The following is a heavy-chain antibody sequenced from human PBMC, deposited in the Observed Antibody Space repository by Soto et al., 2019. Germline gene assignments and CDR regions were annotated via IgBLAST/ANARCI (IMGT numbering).Heavy chain of an antibody. CDR1: GFTFSSYA. CDR2: ISWNSGNI. CDR3: AKSLKIFGLATTRSGPLDS. D-gene: IGHD3-3*01. Sequence: HPGGSLRLSCAASGFTFSSYAMHWVRQAPGKGLEWVSGISWNSGNIGYADSVKGRFTIARDNAKTSLYLEMNSLRAEDTALYYCAKSLKIFGLATTRSGPLDSWGQGALVTVSS. V-gene: IGHV3-9*01. J-gene: IGHJ4*02.